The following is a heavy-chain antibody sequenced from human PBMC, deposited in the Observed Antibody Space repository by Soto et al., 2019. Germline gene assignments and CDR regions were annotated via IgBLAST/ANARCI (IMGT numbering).Heavy chain of an antibody. V-gene: IGHV1-69*13. Sequence: ASVKVSCKASGCTFSSYAISWVRQAPGQGLEWMGGIIPIFGTANYAQKFQGRVTITADESTSTAYMELSSLRSEDTAVYYCARGAVVTPRSDYAMYVSGEGPTISVSS. D-gene: IGHD2-21*02. CDR1: GCTFSSYA. CDR3: ARGAVVTPRSDYAMYV. CDR2: IIPIFGTA. J-gene: IGHJ6*04.